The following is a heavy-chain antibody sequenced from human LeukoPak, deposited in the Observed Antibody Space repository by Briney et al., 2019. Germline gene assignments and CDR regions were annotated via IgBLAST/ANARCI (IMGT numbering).Heavy chain of an antibody. Sequence: SETLSLTCAVYGGSFSGYYRSWIRQPPGKGLEWIGEINHSGSTNYNPSLKSRVTISVDTSKNQFSLKLSSVTAADTAVYYCARGRGITGTMRRPGDYWGQGTLVTVSS. J-gene: IGHJ4*02. CDR2: INHSGST. V-gene: IGHV4-34*01. D-gene: IGHD1-7*01. CDR1: GGSFSGYY. CDR3: ARGRGITGTMRRPGDY.